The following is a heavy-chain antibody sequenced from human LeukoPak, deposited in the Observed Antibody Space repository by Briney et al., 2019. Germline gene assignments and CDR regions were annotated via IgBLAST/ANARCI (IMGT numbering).Heavy chain of an antibody. D-gene: IGHD3-22*01. Sequence: PGGSLRLSCAASGFTFSSYSMNWVRQAPGKGLEWVSSISSSSSYIYYADSVKGRFTISRDNAKNSLYLQMNSLRAEDTAVYYCARDLSTYYYDSSARGEFDYWGQGTLVTVSS. CDR3: ARDLSTYYYDSSARGEFDY. J-gene: IGHJ4*02. CDR2: ISSSSSYI. V-gene: IGHV3-21*01. CDR1: GFTFSSYS.